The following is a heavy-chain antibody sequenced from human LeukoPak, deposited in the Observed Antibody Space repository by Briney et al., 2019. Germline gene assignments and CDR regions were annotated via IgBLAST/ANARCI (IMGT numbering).Heavy chain of an antibody. V-gene: IGHV4-59*01. Sequence: TSETLSLTCTVSNDSISSSNWSGIRQPPGKGLEWIGYIYYSGSTNYNPSLKSRVTISVDTSKNQFTLKLSSVTAADTAVYYCARESGDDQVAHAFVLWPRGTMVTVSS. CDR2: IYYSGST. J-gene: IGHJ3*01. D-gene: IGHD2-15*01. CDR1: NDSISSSN. CDR3: ARESGDDQVAHAFVL.